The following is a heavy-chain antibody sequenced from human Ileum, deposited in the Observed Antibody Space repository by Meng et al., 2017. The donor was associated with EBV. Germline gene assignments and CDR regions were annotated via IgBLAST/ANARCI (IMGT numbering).Heavy chain of an antibody. CDR1: GGSISVISW. CDR3: AKNGEKYFEY. J-gene: IGHJ4*02. Sequence: QVHPPGSAPGLVNPSGTLALSCAVSGGSISVISWWSWVRQSPEKGLEWIGEMSDSGITHYNPSLKSRVTISADKSNNQFSLKLTSVTSADTAVYFCAKNGEKYFEYWGQGTLVTVSS. V-gene: IGHV4-4*02. CDR2: MSDSGIT.